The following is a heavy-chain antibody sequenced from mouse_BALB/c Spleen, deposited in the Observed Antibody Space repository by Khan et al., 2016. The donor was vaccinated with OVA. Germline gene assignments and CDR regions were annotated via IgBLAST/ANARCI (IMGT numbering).Heavy chain of an antibody. J-gene: IGHJ2*01. Sequence: QVQLQQPGPELVKPGASVKMSCKASGYTFTYYVITWVKQRTGQGLEWIGEIYPGSDNAYYTERFKGKATLTADKSSNTTHMQLSSLTSEDSAVYFGARGGGYYVDFDYWGQGTTLTVSS. V-gene: IGHV1-81*01. D-gene: IGHD2-3*01. CDR1: GYTFTYYV. CDR2: IYPGSDNA. CDR3: ARGGGYYVDFDY.